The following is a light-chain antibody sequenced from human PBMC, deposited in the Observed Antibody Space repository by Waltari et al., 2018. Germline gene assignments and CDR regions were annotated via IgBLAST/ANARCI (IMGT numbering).Light chain of an antibody. CDR3: QQRHNWPVT. Sequence: EIVLTQSPATLSLSPGERAALSCRASQAISSSLAWYQQKPGQAPRLLIYDASSRATGIPARFSGSGSGTDFTLTISSLEPEDFAVYYCQQRHNWPVTFGQGTRLEIK. CDR1: QAISSS. V-gene: IGKV3-11*01. J-gene: IGKJ5*01. CDR2: DAS.